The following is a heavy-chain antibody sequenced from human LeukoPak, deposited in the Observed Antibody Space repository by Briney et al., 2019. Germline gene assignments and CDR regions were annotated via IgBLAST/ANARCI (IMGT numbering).Heavy chain of an antibody. Sequence: GGSMRLSCAASGFTFSSYAMSWVRQAPGKGLEWVSAISGSGGSTYYADSVKGRFTISRDNSKNTLYLQMNSLRAEDTAVYYCAKDYYDSSGYYRWYFDLWGRGTLVTVSS. V-gene: IGHV3-23*01. CDR3: AKDYYDSSGYYRWYFDL. CDR2: ISGSGGST. D-gene: IGHD3-22*01. CDR1: GFTFSSYA. J-gene: IGHJ2*01.